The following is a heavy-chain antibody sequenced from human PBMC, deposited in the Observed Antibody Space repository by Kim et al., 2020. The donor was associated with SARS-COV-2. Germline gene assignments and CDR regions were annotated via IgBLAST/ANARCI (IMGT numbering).Heavy chain of an antibody. Sequence: GGSLRLSCAASGFTFSSYAMSWVRQAPGKGLEWVSAISGSGGSTYYADSVKGRFTISRDNSKNTLYLQMNSLRAEDTAVYYCAKTDTYYDFWSGYGYYFDYWGQGTLVTVSS. CDR2: ISGSGGST. V-gene: IGHV3-23*01. CDR3: AKTDTYYDFWSGYGYYFDY. J-gene: IGHJ4*02. CDR1: GFTFSSYA. D-gene: IGHD3-3*01.